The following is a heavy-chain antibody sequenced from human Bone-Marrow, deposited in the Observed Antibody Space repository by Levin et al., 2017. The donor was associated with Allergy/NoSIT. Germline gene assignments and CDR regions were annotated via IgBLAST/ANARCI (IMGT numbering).Heavy chain of an antibody. V-gene: IGHV2-70*01. CDR2: IDWDADT. D-gene: IGHD2-21*02. CDR3: ARSGGDRAQGENWFDT. J-gene: IGHJ5*02. CDR1: GFSLDTSGMC. Sequence: SGPTLVKPTQTLTLTCNISGFSLDTSGMCVSWIRQPPGRALEWLALIDWDADTYYSSSLNTRLTISRDTSKNQVVLTVTNMQPVDTATYYCARSGGDRAQGENWFDTWGQGTLVTVSS.